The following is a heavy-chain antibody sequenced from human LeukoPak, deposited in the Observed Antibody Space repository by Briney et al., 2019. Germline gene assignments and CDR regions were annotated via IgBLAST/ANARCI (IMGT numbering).Heavy chain of an antibody. V-gene: IGHV3-21*01. J-gene: IGHJ4*02. Sequence: PGGSLRLSCAASGFTFSSYSMNWVRQAPGKGLEWVSSISSSSSYIYYADSVKGRFTISRDNAKNSLYLQMNSLRAGDTAVYYCARGGGFGELSHPYYFDYWGQGTLVTVSS. CDR3: ARGGGFGELSHPYYFDY. CDR1: GFTFSSYS. CDR2: ISSSSSYI. D-gene: IGHD3-10*01.